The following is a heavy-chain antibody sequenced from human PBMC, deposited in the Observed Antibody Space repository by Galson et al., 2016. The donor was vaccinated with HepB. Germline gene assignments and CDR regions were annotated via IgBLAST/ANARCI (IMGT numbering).Heavy chain of an antibody. CDR3: AKEHGTGWPNLDY. Sequence: SLRLSCAASGFTFSSYSIHWVRQAPGKGLEWVAVISKNGRAISYADSVKGRFTISGDNSKNTVYLQMNSLRTEDTSLYYCAKEHGTGWPNLDYWGQGALVTVSS. D-gene: IGHD6-19*01. CDR1: GFTFSSYS. V-gene: IGHV3-30*18. CDR2: ISKNGRAI. J-gene: IGHJ4*02.